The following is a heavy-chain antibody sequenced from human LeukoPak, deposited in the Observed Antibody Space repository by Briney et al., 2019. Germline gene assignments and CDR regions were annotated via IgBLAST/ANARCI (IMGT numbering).Heavy chain of an antibody. CDR1: GLTFSSYA. Sequence: GGSLRLSCAASGLTFSSYAMHWVRQAPGKGLEWVAVISYDGSNKYYADSVKGRFTISRDNSKNTLYLQMNSLRAEDTAVYYCAREPYYYDRVFDYWGQGTLVTVSS. J-gene: IGHJ4*02. V-gene: IGHV3-30*04. D-gene: IGHD3-22*01. CDR3: AREPYYYDRVFDY. CDR2: ISYDGSNK.